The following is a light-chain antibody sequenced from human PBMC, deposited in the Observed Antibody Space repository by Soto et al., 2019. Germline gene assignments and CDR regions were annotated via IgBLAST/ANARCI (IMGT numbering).Light chain of an antibody. CDR2: RNN. Sequence: QSVLTQPPSASGTPGQRVTISCSGSSSNIGSNYVYWYQQLPGTAPKLLIYRNNQRPSGVPDRFSGSKSGTSASLAISGLRSEDAADYYCSAWEDSRSGAVFGGGTQLTVL. CDR3: SAWEDSRSGAV. V-gene: IGLV1-47*01. CDR1: SSNIGSNY. J-gene: IGLJ7*01.